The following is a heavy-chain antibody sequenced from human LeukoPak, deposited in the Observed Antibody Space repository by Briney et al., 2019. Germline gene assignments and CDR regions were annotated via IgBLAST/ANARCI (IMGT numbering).Heavy chain of an antibody. CDR2: IYYTGST. CDR1: SDSISSYY. D-gene: IGHD6-19*01. V-gene: IGHV4-59*08. Sequence: SETLSLTCTVSSDSISSYYRSWLRQPPWKGLEWIGSIYYTGSTNYDPSLKSRVTISVDTSKNQFSLKLSSVTAADTAVYYCARLDIAVALDYWGQGTLVTVSS. CDR3: ARLDIAVALDY. J-gene: IGHJ4*02.